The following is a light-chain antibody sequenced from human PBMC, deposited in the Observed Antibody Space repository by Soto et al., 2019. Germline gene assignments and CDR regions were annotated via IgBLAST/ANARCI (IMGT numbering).Light chain of an antibody. J-gene: IGKJ2*01. CDR3: QQYGSSPYT. V-gene: IGKV3-20*01. CDR1: QSVSSIY. Sequence: EIVLTQSPGTLSLSPGESATLSCRASQSVSSIYLAWYQQRPGQAPRLLIFAASTRATGIPDRFSGSVSGTDFTLTISRLEPEDFAVYSCQQYGSSPYTFGQGTKLEIK. CDR2: AAS.